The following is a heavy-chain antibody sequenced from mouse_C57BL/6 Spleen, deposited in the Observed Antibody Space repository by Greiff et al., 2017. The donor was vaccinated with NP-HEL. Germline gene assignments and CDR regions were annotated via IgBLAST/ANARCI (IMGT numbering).Heavy chain of an antibody. CDR2: ISDGGSYT. J-gene: IGHJ3*01. V-gene: IGHV5-4*01. D-gene: IGHD2-3*01. CDR3: ARDSHDGYYAGFAY. CDR1: GFTFSSYA. Sequence: EVQGVESGGGLVKPGGSLKLSCAASGFTFSSYAMSWVRQTPEKRLEWVATISDGGSYTYYPDNVKGRFTISRDNAKNNLYLQMSHLKSEDTAMYYCARDSHDGYYAGFAYWGQGTLVTVSA.